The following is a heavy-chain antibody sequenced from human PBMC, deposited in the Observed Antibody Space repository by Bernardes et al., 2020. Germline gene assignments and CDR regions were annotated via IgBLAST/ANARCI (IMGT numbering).Heavy chain of an antibody. Sequence: GGSLRLSCAASGFTFSDYYMSWIRQAPGKGLEWVSYVSSGSGSTTSYADSVKGRFTISRDNSKNSVFLQMNSLRAEDTAVYYCARVGDLAAAGTVDCWGQGTLVTVSS. CDR1: GFTFSDYY. V-gene: IGHV3-11*01. CDR2: VSSGSGSTT. CDR3: ARVGDLAAAGTVDC. J-gene: IGHJ4*02. D-gene: IGHD6-13*01.